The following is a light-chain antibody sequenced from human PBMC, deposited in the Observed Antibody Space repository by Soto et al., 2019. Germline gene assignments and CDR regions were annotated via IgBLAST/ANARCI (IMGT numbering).Light chain of an antibody. CDR1: NRDVGGYNL. CDR2: EVT. V-gene: IGLV2-8*01. CDR3: SSYAGSSKWV. J-gene: IGLJ3*02. Sequence: QSALTQPPSASGSPGQSVTISCTGTNRDVGGYNLVSWYQQHPGKAPKLIIYEVTKRPSGVPDRFSGSKSGNTASLTVSGLQPEDEADYYCSSYAGSSKWVFGGGTKLTVL.